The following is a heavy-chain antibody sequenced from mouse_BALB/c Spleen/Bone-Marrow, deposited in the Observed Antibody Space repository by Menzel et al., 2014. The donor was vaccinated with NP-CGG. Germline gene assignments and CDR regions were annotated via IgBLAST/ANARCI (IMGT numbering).Heavy chain of an antibody. CDR3: ARGFITTVVPFAY. J-gene: IGHJ3*01. CDR1: GYSITSGYY. Sequence: EVKLVESGPGLAKPSQSLSLTCSVTGYSITSGYYWNWIRQFPGNKLEWMGYISYDGSNDSNPSLKNRISITRDTSKNQFFLKLNSVTTEDTATYYCARGFITTVVPFAYWGQGTLVTVSA. V-gene: IGHV3-6*02. D-gene: IGHD1-1*01. CDR2: ISYDGSN.